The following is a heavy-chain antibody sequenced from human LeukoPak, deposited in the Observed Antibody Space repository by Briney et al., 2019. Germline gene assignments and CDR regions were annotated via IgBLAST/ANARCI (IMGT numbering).Heavy chain of an antibody. V-gene: IGHV5-51*01. CDR1: GYSFTSYW. D-gene: IGHD6-13*01. CDR3: ARQGYSSSWYYWYFDL. Sequence: GESLKISCKGSGYSFTSYWIGWARQMPGKGLEWMGIIYPGDSDTRYSPSFQGQVTISADKSISTAYLQWSSLKASDTAMYYCARQGYSSSWYYWYFDLWGRGTLVTVSS. J-gene: IGHJ2*01. CDR2: IYPGDSDT.